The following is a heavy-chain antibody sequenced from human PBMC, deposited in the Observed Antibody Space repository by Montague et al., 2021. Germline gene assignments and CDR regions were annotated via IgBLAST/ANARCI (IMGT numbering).Heavy chain of an antibody. J-gene: IGHJ5*02. V-gene: IGHV4-34*01. Sequence: SETLSLTRTVYGGSLSGYYWGWICQYPGKGLEWIGEINHSGSTNYNPSLKSRVTISVDTSKNQFSLKLSSVTAADTAVYYCARRGVVTGWFDPWGQGTLVTVSS. D-gene: IGHD2-21*02. CDR1: GGSLSGYY. CDR3: ARRGVVTGWFDP. CDR2: INHSGST.